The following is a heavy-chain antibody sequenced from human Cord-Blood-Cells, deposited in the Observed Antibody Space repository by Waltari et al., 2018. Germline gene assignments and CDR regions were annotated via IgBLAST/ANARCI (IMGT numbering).Heavy chain of an antibody. CDR2: VWNDGSNK. V-gene: IGHV3-33*01. Sequence: QVQLVESGGGVVQPGRSLRLSCAASGFTFSSYGMHWVRQAPGKGLEWVAVVWNDGSNKYYAESVKGRFTITRDNSKNTLYLQMNSLRAEDTAVYYCARREGVWGSYRYGGVDYWGQGTLVTVSS. CDR3: ARREGVWGSYRYGGVDY. D-gene: IGHD3-16*02. CDR1: GFTFSSYG. J-gene: IGHJ4*02.